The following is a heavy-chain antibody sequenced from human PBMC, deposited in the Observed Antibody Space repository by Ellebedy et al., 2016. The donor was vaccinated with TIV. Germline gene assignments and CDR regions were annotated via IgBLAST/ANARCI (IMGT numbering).Heavy chain of an antibody. CDR1: GFTFNSYA. CDR3: ATGAYDI. V-gene: IGHV3-30-3*01. CDR2: ISYDGSSK. Sequence: GESLKISCAASGFTFNSYAMHWVRQAPGKGLAWVAVISYDGSSKYYADSVKGRFTISRDNSMTTLYLQMGSLTAEDTAVYYCATGAYDIWGQGTMVTVSS. J-gene: IGHJ3*02.